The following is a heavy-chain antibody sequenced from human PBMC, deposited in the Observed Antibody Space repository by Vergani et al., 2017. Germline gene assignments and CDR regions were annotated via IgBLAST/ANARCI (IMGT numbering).Heavy chain of an antibody. CDR1: GGSISGSSYY. CDR2: IYYSGST. V-gene: IGHV4-39*01. J-gene: IGHJ5*02. CDR3: ARHMKAVGIPIWFDP. Sequence: QLQLQESGPGLVKPSETLSLTCTVSGGSISGSSYYWGWIRQPPGQGLEWIGSIYYSGSTYYNPSLKSRVTSSVDTSKNQFSLKLSSVTAADTAVYYCARHMKAVGIPIWFDPWGQGTLVTVSS. D-gene: IGHD6-13*01.